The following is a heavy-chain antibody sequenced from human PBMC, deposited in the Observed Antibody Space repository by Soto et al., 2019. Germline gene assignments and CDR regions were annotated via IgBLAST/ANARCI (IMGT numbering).Heavy chain of an antibody. J-gene: IGHJ4*02. Sequence: PGGSLRLSCAASGFTFSSYSMNWVRQAPGKGLEWVSAISGSGGSTYYADSVKGRFTISRDNSKNTLYLQMNSLRAEDTAVYYCARTLYSYGTDYWGQGTLVTVSS. CDR1: GFTFSSYS. D-gene: IGHD5-18*01. CDR3: ARTLYSYGTDY. CDR2: ISGSGGST. V-gene: IGHV3-23*01.